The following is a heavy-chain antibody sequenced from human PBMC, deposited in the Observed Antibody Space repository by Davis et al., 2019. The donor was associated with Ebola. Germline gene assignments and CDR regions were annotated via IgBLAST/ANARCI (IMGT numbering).Heavy chain of an antibody. CDR1: GFIFGSYW. CDR2: INSDGSGT. CDR3: ARDPHYCSGGSCFHPDGDY. J-gene: IGHJ4*02. V-gene: IGHV3-74*03. D-gene: IGHD2-15*01. Sequence: GESLKISCAASGFIFGSYWMHWVRQVPGKGLVWVSRINSDGSGTTYADSVKGRFTISRDNAMNTLYLQMDNLRADDTAVYYCARDPHYCSGGSCFHPDGDYWGQGTLVTVSS.